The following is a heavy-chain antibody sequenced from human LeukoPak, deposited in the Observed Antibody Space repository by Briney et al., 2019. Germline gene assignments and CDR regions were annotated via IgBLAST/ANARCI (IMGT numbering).Heavy chain of an antibody. V-gene: IGHV3-21*01. J-gene: IGHJ3*02. D-gene: IGHD5-18*01. CDR1: GFTFNTYN. CDR2: ISSSSSYI. CDR3: ARARSSYGYGDAFDI. Sequence: GGSLRLSCAGSGFTFNTYNMNWVRQAPGKGLEWVSSISSSSSYIYYADSVKGRFTISRDNAKNTLYLQMNSLRAEDTAVYYCARARSSYGYGDAFDIWGQGTMVTVSS.